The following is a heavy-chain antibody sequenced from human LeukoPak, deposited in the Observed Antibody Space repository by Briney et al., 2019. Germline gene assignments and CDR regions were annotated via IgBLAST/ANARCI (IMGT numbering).Heavy chain of an antibody. D-gene: IGHD6-19*01. CDR1: GFTVSSNY. CDR3: AKARGSGFQRGDAFDM. CDR2: IYSGGST. Sequence: GGSLRLSCAASGFTVSSNYMSWVRQAPGKGLEWVSVIYSGGSTYYADSVKGRITISRDNSKSTLYVQMDSLRTEDTAVYYCAKARGSGFQRGDAFDMWGQGTRVTVSS. J-gene: IGHJ3*02. V-gene: IGHV3-53*05.